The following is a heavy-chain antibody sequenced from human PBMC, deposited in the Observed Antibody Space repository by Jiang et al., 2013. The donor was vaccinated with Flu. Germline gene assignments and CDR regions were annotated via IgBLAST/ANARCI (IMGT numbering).Heavy chain of an antibody. D-gene: IGHD3-22*01. J-gene: IGHJ4*02. V-gene: IGHV3-23*01. CDR3: ATDPDGQYYFDPSGSDY. Sequence: VQLLESGGGLIQPGGSLRLSCAASGFTFETYAMSWVRQAPGRGLEWVSSITGSSVATYYADSVKGRFTISRDNSKNTLNLQMNSLRAEDTAIYYCATDPDGQYYFDPSGSDYWGQGTLVTVSS. CDR2: ITGSSVAT. CDR1: GFTFETYA.